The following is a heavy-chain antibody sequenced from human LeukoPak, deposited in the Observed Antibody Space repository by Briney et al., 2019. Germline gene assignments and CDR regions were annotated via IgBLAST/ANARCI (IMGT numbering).Heavy chain of an antibody. CDR2: INSKSGGT. Sequence: ASVRVSCKSSGYTFTDYYIHWVRQAPGQGLEWMGWINSKSGGTDYAQTFQGRVTMTRDTSISTTYMELSRLRSDDTAVYYCARGSETGTYYSGYGGAFDIWGQGTMVTVSS. J-gene: IGHJ3*02. D-gene: IGHD1-26*01. CDR1: GYTFTDYY. CDR3: ARGSETGTYYSGYGGAFDI. V-gene: IGHV1-2*02.